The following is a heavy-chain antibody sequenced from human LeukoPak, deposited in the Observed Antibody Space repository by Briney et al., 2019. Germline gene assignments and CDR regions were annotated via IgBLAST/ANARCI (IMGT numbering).Heavy chain of an antibody. CDR3: ARDGRYSDWSWKDYYYGMDV. J-gene: IGHJ6*02. CDR2: IKQDGSEK. D-gene: IGHD3-9*01. V-gene: IGHV3-7*01. Sequence: GSLRLSCAASGFTFSSYWMSWVRQAPGKGLEWVANIKQDGSEKYYVDSVKGRFTISRDNAKNSLYLQMNSLRAEDTAVYYCARDGRYSDWSWKDYYYGMDVWGQGTTVTVSS. CDR1: GFTFSSYW.